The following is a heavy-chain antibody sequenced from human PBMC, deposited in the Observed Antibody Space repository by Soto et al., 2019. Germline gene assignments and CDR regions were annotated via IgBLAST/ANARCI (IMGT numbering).Heavy chain of an antibody. Sequence: PGGSLRLSCAASGFTFSSYGMHWVRQAPGKGLEWVAVIWYDGSNKYYADSVKGRFTISRDNSKNTLYLQMNSLRAEDTAVYYCARSPYDSSGYYYFVSFDYWGQGTLVTVSS. V-gene: IGHV3-33*01. D-gene: IGHD3-22*01. CDR1: GFTFSSYG. CDR2: IWYDGSNK. J-gene: IGHJ4*02. CDR3: ARSPYDSSGYYYFVSFDY.